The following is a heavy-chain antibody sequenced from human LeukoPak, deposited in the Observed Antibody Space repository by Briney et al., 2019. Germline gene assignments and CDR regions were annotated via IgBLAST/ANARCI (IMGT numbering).Heavy chain of an antibody. Sequence: ASVKVSCKVSGYPFTSSSISWVRQAPGRGLEWMGWINPYIDDKHSAPKFQGRVTLTTDTFTSTAYMEPSSLRSEDTAVYYCARESSGSYYDWFDPWGQGTLVTVSS. V-gene: IGHV1-18*01. CDR3: ARESSGSYYDWFDP. CDR1: GYPFTSSS. D-gene: IGHD1-26*01. J-gene: IGHJ5*02. CDR2: INPYIDDK.